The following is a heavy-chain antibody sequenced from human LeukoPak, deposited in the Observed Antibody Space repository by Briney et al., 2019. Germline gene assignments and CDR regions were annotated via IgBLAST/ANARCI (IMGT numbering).Heavy chain of an antibody. CDR1: GFIVSNNY. CDR3: ANRRDAFDI. CDR2: IYSGGSGGTT. V-gene: IGHV3-53*01. J-gene: IGHJ3*02. Sequence: PGGPLRLSCAASGFIVSNNYMSWVRQAPGKGLEWVSIIYSGGSGGTTYYADSVKGRFTISRDNSKNTLYLQMNSLRAEDTAVYYCANRRDAFDIWGQGTMVTVSS.